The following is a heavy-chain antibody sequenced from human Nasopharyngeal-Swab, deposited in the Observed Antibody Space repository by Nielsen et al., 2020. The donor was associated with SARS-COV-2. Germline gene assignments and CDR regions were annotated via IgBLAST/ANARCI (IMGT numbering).Heavy chain of an antibody. CDR1: GFTFSSYE. J-gene: IGHJ2*01. Sequence: GESLKISCAASGFTFSSYEMNWVRQAPGKGMEWVSYISSSGSTIYYADSVKGRFTISRDNAKNSLYLQMNSLRAEDTAVYYCARVDRITIFGVAPWAHWYFELWGRGTLVTVSS. CDR3: ARVDRITIFGVAPWAHWYFEL. D-gene: IGHD3-3*01. CDR2: ISSSGSTI. V-gene: IGHV3-48*03.